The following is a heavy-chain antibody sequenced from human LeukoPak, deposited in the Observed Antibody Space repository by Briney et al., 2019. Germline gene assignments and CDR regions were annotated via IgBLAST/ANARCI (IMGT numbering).Heavy chain of an antibody. D-gene: IGHD1-26*01. V-gene: IGHV3-15*01. CDR3: TTDSPLVGATFY. J-gene: IGHJ4*02. CDR1: GFPFSNPW. CDR2: IKSKTDGGTT. Sequence: PGGSLDPSVPAPGFPFSNPWMSWVGQAPGKGLGWVGRIKSKTDGGTTDYAAPVKGRFTISRDDSKNTLYLQMNSLKTEDTAVYYCTTDSPLVGATFYWGQGTLVTVSS.